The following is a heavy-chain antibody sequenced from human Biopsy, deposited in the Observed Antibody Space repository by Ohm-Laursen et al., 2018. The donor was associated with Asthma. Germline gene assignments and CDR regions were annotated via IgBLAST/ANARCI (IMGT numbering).Heavy chain of an antibody. CDR3: AKRRGYSGHDNDY. CDR2: ISYDGNHK. J-gene: IGHJ4*02. D-gene: IGHD5-12*01. CDR1: GFMFRRFG. Sequence: SLRLSCSATGFMFRRFGMHWVRQAPGKGLEWVAVISYDGNHKFYEDSVNGRFTISRDNSKNTLYLQMNSLRTEDTAVYYCAKRRGYSGHDNDYWGQGTLVIVSS. V-gene: IGHV3-30*18.